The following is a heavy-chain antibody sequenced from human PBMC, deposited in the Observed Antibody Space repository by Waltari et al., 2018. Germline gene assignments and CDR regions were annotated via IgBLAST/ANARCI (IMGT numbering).Heavy chain of an antibody. D-gene: IGHD3-22*01. J-gene: IGHJ6*02. CDR2: IEYNERNI. CDR1: EFTFSSYA. CDR3: ARDYCDRTYCHGMDV. Sequence: QVQLVESGGGVVQPGRSLRLSCAASEFTFSSYAMHWVRQAPGKGVEGVAVIEYNERNIKIVDSVKGRFTNSRDNSKKLLYLQMNSLRGKDTAVYYCARDYCDRTYCHGMDVWGQGTTVTVSS. V-gene: IGHV3-30*03.